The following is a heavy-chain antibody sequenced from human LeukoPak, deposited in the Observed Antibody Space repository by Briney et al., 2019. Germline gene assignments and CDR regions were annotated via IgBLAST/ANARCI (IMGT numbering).Heavy chain of an antibody. CDR2: IKGDGSHT. CDR3: VRDWDHFDFDS. Sequence: GGSLRLSCAASGFTFRNYWLHWIRQAPGKGLVWVSRIKGDGSHTIYADSVKGRFTISRDNAKNTLYLQMKSLRVEDTALYYCVRDWDHFDFDSWGQGTLVTVSS. J-gene: IGHJ5*01. CDR1: GFTFRNYW. D-gene: IGHD1-26*01. V-gene: IGHV3-74*01.